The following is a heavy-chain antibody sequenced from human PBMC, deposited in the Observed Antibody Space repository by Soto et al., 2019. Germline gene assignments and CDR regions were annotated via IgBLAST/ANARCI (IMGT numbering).Heavy chain of an antibody. Sequence: PGGSLRLSCAASRFTFRSYAMHWVRQAPGKGLEWVAAISYDGDNRYYADSVKGRFTVSRDNSKNTLYLQMESLRTADTAVYYCSRDLGSNWLPGCFDFWGHGILVTVSS. CDR1: RFTFRSYA. V-gene: IGHV3-30-3*01. D-gene: IGHD5-18*01. CDR3: SRDLGSNWLPGCFDF. CDR2: ISYDGDNR. J-gene: IGHJ5*01.